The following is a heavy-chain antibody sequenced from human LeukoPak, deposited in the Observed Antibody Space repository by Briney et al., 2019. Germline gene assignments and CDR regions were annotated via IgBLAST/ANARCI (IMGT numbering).Heavy chain of an antibody. D-gene: IGHD4-17*01. V-gene: IGHV3-21*01. CDR3: ARGDYGDYGDYFDY. CDR1: GFTFSSYS. CDR2: ISSSSSYI. J-gene: IGHJ4*02. Sequence: GGSLRLSCAASGFTFSSYSMNWVRQAPGKGLEWVSSISSSSSYIYYADSVEGRFTISRDNAKNSLYLQMNSLRAEDAAVYYCARGDYGDYGDYFDYWGQGTLVTVSS.